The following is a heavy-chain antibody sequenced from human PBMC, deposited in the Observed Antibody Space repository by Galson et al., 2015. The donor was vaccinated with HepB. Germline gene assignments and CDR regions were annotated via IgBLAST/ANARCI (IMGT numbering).Heavy chain of an antibody. V-gene: IGHV3-23*01. CDR1: GFPLSTYP. CDR3: ARRDLVGATRSWGTFDI. D-gene: IGHD1-26*01. J-gene: IGHJ3*02. CDR2: ISTTGATT. Sequence: SLRLSCAASGFPLSTYPMNWVRQAPGKGLEWVSTISTTGATTYYADSVQGRFTISRDQPKNTLYLQMNSLRAEDTAVYYCARRDLVGATRSWGTFDIWGQGTMVTVSS.